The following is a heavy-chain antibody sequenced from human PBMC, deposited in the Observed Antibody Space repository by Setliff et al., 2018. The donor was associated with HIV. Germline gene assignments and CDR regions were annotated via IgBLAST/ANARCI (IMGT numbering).Heavy chain of an antibody. CDR2: INDNGGA. J-gene: IGHJ4*02. V-gene: IGHV4-34*01. CDR1: GGSFSGYS. D-gene: IGHD5-12*01. CDR3: ARQPRWLQFPRYFDY. Sequence: SETLSLTCAVSGGSFSGYSWTWLRQPPGKALEWIGHINDNGGANYNPSLTTRATISVATPKNQFFLELTSVTAADTAVYYCARQPRWLQFPRYFDYWGQGTLVTVSS.